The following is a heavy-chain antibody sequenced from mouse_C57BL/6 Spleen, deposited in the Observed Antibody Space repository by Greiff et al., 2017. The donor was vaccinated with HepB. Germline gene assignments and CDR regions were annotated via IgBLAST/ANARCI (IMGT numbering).Heavy chain of an antibody. Sequence: DVMLVESGGGLVQPGGSMKLSCVASGFTFSNYWMNWVRQSPEKGLEWVAQIRLKSDNYATHYAESVKGRFTISRDDSKSSVYLQMNNLRAEDTGIYYCTDYYGSAMDYWGQGTSVTVSS. V-gene: IGHV6-3*01. CDR1: GFTFSNYW. J-gene: IGHJ4*01. D-gene: IGHD1-1*01. CDR3: TDYYGSAMDY. CDR2: IRLKSDNYAT.